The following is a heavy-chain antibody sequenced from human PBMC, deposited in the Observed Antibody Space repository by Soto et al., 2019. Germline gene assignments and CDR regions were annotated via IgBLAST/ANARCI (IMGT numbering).Heavy chain of an antibody. CDR3: ARACSSNSCYDVFDY. CDR2: IYTSGST. D-gene: IGHD2-2*01. Sequence: PSETLSLTYTVSGGYISGYYGSWIRQPAGKGLEWIGRIYTSGSTNYNPSLKSRVTMSVDTSKNQFSLKLSSVTAADTAVYYCARACSSNSCYDVFDYWGQGTLVTVSS. V-gene: IGHV4-4*07. CDR1: GGYISGYY. J-gene: IGHJ4*02.